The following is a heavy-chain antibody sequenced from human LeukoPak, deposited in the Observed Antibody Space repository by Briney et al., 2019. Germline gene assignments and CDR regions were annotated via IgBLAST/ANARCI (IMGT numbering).Heavy chain of an antibody. J-gene: IGHJ5*02. D-gene: IGHD3-3*01. CDR1: GFTFDDYA. CDR2: ISWNSGSI. V-gene: IGHV3-9*01. Sequence: GGSLRLSCAASGFTFDDYAMHWVRQAPGKGLEWVSGISWNSGSIGYADSVKGRFTIPRDNAKNSLYLQMNSLRAEDTALYYCAKDRDYDFWSGYYLFDPWGQGTLVTVSS. CDR3: AKDRDYDFWSGYYLFDP.